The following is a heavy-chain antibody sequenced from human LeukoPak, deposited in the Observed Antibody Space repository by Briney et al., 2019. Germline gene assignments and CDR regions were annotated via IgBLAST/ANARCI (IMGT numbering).Heavy chain of an antibody. Sequence: PGRSLRLSCAASGFTFSSYAMHWVRQAPGKGLEWVAVISYDGSNKYYADSVKGRFTISRDNSKNTLYLQMNSLRAEDTAVYYCARDSELAAAYYFDYWGQGTLVTVSS. CDR3: ARDSELAAAYYFDY. D-gene: IGHD6-13*01. J-gene: IGHJ4*02. CDR1: GFTFSSYA. CDR2: ISYDGSNK. V-gene: IGHV3-30-3*01.